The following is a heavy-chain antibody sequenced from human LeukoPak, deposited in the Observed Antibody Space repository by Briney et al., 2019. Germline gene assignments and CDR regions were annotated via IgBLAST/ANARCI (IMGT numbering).Heavy chain of an antibody. CDR1: GFTFSSYA. CDR2: ISYDGSNK. CDR3: ARGLRFLEWLSQIDY. D-gene: IGHD3-3*01. Sequence: GGSLRLSCAASGFTFSSYAMHWVRQAPGKGLEWVAVISYDGSNKYYADSVKGRFTISRDNSKNTLYLQMNGLRAEDTAVYYCARGLRFLEWLSQIDYWGQGTLVTVSS. J-gene: IGHJ4*02. V-gene: IGHV3-30-3*01.